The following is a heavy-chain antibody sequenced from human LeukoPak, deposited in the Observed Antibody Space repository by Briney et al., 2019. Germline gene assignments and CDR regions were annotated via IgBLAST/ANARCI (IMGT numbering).Heavy chain of an antibody. D-gene: IGHD6-19*01. Sequence: SETLSLTCTVSGGSISSGGYYWSWIRQHPGKGLEWIGYTYYSGSTYYNPSLKSRVTISVGTSKNQFSLKLSSVTAADTAVYYCARVNVAVAVFDYWGQGTLVTVSS. CDR1: GGSISSGGYY. CDR2: TYYSGST. CDR3: ARVNVAVAVFDY. J-gene: IGHJ4*02. V-gene: IGHV4-31*03.